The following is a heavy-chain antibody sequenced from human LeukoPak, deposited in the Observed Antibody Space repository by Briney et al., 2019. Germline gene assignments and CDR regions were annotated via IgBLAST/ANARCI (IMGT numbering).Heavy chain of an antibody. V-gene: IGHV3-74*01. Sequence: GGSLRLSCAASGFTLSSYWTQWVRQTPGKELVWVSRVNGEGSSTAYADSVKGRFTISRDNAKNTIYLQMNSLRAEDTALYYCVRVVSLTGTYFTSWGQGTPVTVSS. J-gene: IGHJ4*02. CDR1: GFTLSSYW. CDR2: VNGEGSST. CDR3: VRVVSLTGTYFTS. D-gene: IGHD7-27*01.